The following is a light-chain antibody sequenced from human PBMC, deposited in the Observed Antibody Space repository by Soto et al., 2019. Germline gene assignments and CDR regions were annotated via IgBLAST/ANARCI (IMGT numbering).Light chain of an antibody. V-gene: IGLV1-47*01. Sequence: QSVLTQPPSASGTPGQRVTISCSGSRSNIGKNSVYWFQQFPGTTPKLLIFNQSRRPSGVPERFSGSRSGTSASLAISGLRFEDEADYYCAVWDDTLHGWEFDVGTKLTVL. J-gene: IGLJ3*02. CDR2: NQS. CDR1: RSNIGKNS. CDR3: AVWDDTLHGWE.